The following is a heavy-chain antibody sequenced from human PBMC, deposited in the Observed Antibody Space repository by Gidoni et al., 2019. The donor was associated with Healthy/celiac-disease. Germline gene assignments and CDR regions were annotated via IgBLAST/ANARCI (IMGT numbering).Heavy chain of an antibody. CDR2: IYYSGST. CDR1: GYSSSNW. CDR3: ARTVYDYGDYGPFDY. J-gene: IGHJ4*02. Sequence: QVQLQESGPGLVKPSDTLSLTCAVSGYSSSNWWGWIRQPPGKGLEWIGYIYYSGSTYYNPSFKSRVTMSVDTSKNQFSLKLSSVTAVDTAVYYCARTVYDYGDYGPFDYWGQGTLVTVSS. V-gene: IGHV4-28*01. D-gene: IGHD4-17*01.